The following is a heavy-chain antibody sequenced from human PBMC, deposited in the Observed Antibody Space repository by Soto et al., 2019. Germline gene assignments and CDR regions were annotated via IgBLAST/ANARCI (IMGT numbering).Heavy chain of an antibody. CDR1: GGSLSIGGYY. CDR3: ARARRLSGYVNHFYYGMDV. V-gene: IGHV4-31*03. D-gene: IGHD5-12*01. Sequence: TLSRTCTVSGGSLSIGGYYWSWIRQHPGKGLEWIGYIYYSGSTYYNPSLKGRVTISVDTSKNQFYLKLSSVTAAHTTVYYCARARRLSGYVNHFYYGMDVWPQGATV. J-gene: IGHJ6*01. CDR2: IYYSGST.